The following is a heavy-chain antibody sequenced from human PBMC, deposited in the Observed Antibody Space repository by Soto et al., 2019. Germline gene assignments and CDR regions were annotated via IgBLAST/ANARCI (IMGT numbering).Heavy chain of an antibody. J-gene: IGHJ6*03. V-gene: IGHV3-23*01. CDR1: GFTFSSYA. CDR2: ISGSGGST. D-gene: IGHD6-19*01. CDR3: AKDSHKKGASIAVAGATGGYMDV. Sequence: PGGSLRLSCAASGFTFSSYAMSWVRQAPGKGLEWVSAISGSGGSTYYADSVKGRFTISRDNSKNTLYLQMNSLRAEDTAVYYCAKDSHKKGASIAVAGATGGYMDVWGKGTTVTVPS.